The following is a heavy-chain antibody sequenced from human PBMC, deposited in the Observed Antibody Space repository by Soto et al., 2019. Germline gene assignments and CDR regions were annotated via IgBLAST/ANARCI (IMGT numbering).Heavy chain of an antibody. J-gene: IGHJ6*02. Sequence: SVKVSCKASGGTFSSYAISWVRQAPGQGLEWMGGIIPIFGTANYAQKFQGRVTITADESTSTAYMELSSLRSEDTAVYYCARDRATWIQLWVEPPYYYYYGMDVWGQGTTVAVSS. V-gene: IGHV1-69*13. D-gene: IGHD5-18*01. CDR1: GGTFSSYA. CDR2: IIPIFGTA. CDR3: ARDRATWIQLWVEPPYYYYYGMDV.